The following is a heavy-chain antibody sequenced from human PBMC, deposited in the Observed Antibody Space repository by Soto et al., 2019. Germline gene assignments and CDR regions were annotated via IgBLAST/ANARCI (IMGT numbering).Heavy chain of an antibody. J-gene: IGHJ4*02. CDR3: VKEWTPRRAFDS. CDR2: ISGSGGST. Sequence: EVQLLESGGGLVQPGGSLRLSYAASRFMFSRYAMSWVRQAPGKGLEWVSGISGSGGSTWYADSVKGRFTISRDNSKNMVYLQMNSLRVEDTAQYFCVKEWTPRRAFDSWGQGTQVTVSS. D-gene: IGHD5-12*01. V-gene: IGHV3-23*01. CDR1: RFMFSRYA.